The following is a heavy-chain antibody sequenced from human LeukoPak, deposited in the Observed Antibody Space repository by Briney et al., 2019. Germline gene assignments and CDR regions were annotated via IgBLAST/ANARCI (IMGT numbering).Heavy chain of an antibody. CDR1: GYSISSGYY. CDR3: ARVGWELPFDY. J-gene: IGHJ4*02. Sequence: SETLSLTCAVSGYSISSGYYWGWIRQPPGKGLEWIGSIYHSGNTYYNPSLKSRVTISVDTSKNQFSLKLSSVTAADTAVYYCARVGWELPFDYWGQGTLVTVSS. D-gene: IGHD1-26*01. CDR2: IYHSGNT. V-gene: IGHV4-38-2*01.